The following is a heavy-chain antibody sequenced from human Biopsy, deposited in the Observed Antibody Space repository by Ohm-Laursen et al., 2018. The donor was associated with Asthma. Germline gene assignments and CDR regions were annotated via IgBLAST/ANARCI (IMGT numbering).Heavy chain of an antibody. CDR2: IRHDGSEN. V-gene: IGHV3-7*01. J-gene: IGHJ6*02. D-gene: IGHD1-26*01. CDR3: ARDSAEWELLRYYYYGIDV. CDR1: GFTFGDYW. Sequence: SLRLSCAASGFTFGDYWMRWVRQVPGRGLEWVANIRHDGSENNHVDSLKGRFTISRDNAKNSLYLHMNSLRAEDTAVYYCARDSAEWELLRYYYYGIDVLGQGTTVDVSS.